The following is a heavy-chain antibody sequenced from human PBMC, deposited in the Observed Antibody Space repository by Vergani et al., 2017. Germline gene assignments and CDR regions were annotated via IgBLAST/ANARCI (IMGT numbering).Heavy chain of an antibody. D-gene: IGHD1-14*01. CDR1: GFTFSSYA. J-gene: IGHJ3*02. V-gene: IGHV3-23*01. CDR2: ISGSGCST. CDR3: GKYWLRYRPLGAFDN. Sequence: EVQLLESGGGLVQPGGSLRLSCAASGFTFSSYAMSWVRQAPGQGLEWVSAISGSGCSTYYADSVKGRFTISRDNSKNTLYLQMNSLRADDTAVYYCGKYWLRYRPLGAFDNWGQGTMVTVSS.